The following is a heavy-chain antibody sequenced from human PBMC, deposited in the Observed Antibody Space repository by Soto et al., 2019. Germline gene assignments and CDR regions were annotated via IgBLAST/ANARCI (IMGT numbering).Heavy chain of an antibody. V-gene: IGHV1-18*04. CDR3: ARAPPPSESDF. J-gene: IGHJ4*02. CDR2: LNTYNGNT. Sequence: QIQLVQSEGEVKKPGASVKVSCKTSGYTFTNYGVSWVRQAPGQGLEWMGWLNTYNGNTKYAQKFQGRVTMTTDTSTSPAYAELRSLRSADTGVYYHARAPPPSESDFWGQGPRVTVSS. CDR1: GYTFTNYG.